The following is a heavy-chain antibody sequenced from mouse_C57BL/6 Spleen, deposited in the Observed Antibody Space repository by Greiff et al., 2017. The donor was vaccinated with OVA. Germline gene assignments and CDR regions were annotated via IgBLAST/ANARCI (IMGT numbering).Heavy chain of an antibody. CDR3: ARTPLYYYFDY. CDR2: INPNNGGT. CDR1: GYTFTDYY. J-gene: IGHJ2*01. D-gene: IGHD2-1*01. Sequence: EVQLQQSGPELVKPGASVKISCKASGYTFTDYYMNWVKQSHGKSLEWIGDINPNNGGTSYNQKFKGKATLTVDKSSSTAYMELRSLTSEDSAVYYCARTPLYYYFDYWGQGTTLTVSS. V-gene: IGHV1-26*01.